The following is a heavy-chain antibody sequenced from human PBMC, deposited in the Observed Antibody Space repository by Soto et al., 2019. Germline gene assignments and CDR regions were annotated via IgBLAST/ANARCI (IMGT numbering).Heavy chain of an antibody. D-gene: IGHD2-21*01. V-gene: IGHV4-59*08. Sequence: SETLSLTCTVSGGSMSSYYWSWFRQPPGKGLEWIGYIYYTGTTNYFPSLKSRATISVDTSRNQFSSNLTSVTAADTAVYYCARLGDYCQAFDYSGQGDLVTVSS. J-gene: IGHJ4*02. CDR3: ARLGDYCQAFDY. CDR1: GGSMSSYY. CDR2: IYYTGTT.